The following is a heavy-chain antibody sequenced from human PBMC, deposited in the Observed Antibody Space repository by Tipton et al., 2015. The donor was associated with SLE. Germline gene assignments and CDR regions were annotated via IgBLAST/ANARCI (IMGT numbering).Heavy chain of an antibody. CDR3: ARATPRDYYFYGLDV. CDR2: VDSDETTK. J-gene: IGHJ6*02. V-gene: IGHV3-74*01. Sequence: SLRLSCAASGFTLNRYWMHWVRQAPGKGLVWVSRVDSDETTKHYTDSVKGRFTISRDNAKNTVYLEMNSLRADDTAVYYCARATPRDYYFYGLDVWGQGTTVTVSS. CDR1: GFTLNRYW.